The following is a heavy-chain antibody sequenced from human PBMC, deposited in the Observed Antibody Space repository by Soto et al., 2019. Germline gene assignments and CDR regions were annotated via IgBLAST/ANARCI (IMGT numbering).Heavy chain of an antibody. CDR3: ARHLYSGDSRGSFGC. CDR1: DDSIGRSNYF. D-gene: IGHD6-19*01. Sequence: QLQLQESGPGLVKPSETLSLTCTVSDDSIGRSNYFWGWIRQPPGKGLEWIGNIFYSGNTHYNPSLKSRVTISLDTSNHPFSLRVSSVTAADTAVYYCARHLYSGDSRGSFGCWGPVALVIVSS. J-gene: IGHJ5*01. CDR2: IFYSGNT. V-gene: IGHV4-39*01.